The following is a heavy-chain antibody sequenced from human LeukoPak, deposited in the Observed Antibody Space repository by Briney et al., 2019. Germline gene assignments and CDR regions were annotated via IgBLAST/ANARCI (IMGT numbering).Heavy chain of an antibody. CDR1: GFTFSSYS. J-gene: IGHJ4*02. D-gene: IGHD6-13*01. V-gene: IGHV3-21*01. CDR2: ISSSSSYI. CDR3: ARDPIAAAGTSYFDY. Sequence: GGSLRLSCAASGFTFSSYSMNWVREAPGKGLEWVSSISSSSSYIYYADSVNGRFTISRDNAKNSLYLQMNSLRAEDTAVYYCARDPIAAAGTSYFDYWGQGTLVTVSS.